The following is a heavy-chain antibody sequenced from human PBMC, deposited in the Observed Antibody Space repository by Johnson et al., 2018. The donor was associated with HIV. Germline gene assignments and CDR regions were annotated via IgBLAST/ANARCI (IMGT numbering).Heavy chain of an antibody. J-gene: IGHJ3*02. V-gene: IGHV3-66*02. CDR2: IYSGGSR. CDR3: ASGPTPGVAARGALGGAFDI. D-gene: IGHD6-6*01. CDR1: GFTVSSNY. Sequence: VQLVESGGGLVQPGGSLRLSCAASGFTVSSNYMSWVRQAPGKGLEWVSVIYSGGSRYYADSVTGRFIISRDNSKNTLYLQLNSLRPEDTAVYYCASGPTPGVAARGALGGAFDIWGQGTMVTVSS.